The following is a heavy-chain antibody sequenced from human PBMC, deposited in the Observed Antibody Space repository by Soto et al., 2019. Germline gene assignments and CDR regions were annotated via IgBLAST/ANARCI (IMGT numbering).Heavy chain of an antibody. CDR3: ALGYSYATFDP. CDR1: GFTFSSYA. D-gene: IGHD5-18*01. J-gene: IGHJ5*02. Sequence: PGGSLRLSCAASGFTFSSYAMSWVRQAPGKGLEWVSGISGIGDSTYYADSVKGRFTISRDNSKNTLYLQMNSLRAEDTAVYYCALGYSYATFDPWGQGTLVTVSS. CDR2: ISGIGDST. V-gene: IGHV3-23*01.